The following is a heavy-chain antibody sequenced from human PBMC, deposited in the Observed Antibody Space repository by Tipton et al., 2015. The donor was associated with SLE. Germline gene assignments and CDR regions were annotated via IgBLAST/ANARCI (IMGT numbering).Heavy chain of an antibody. J-gene: IGHJ4*02. CDR1: GGSFSGYY. CDR3: ARGDNGVMEHYFDY. CDR2: INHSGST. Sequence: TLSLTCAVYGGSFSGYYWSWIRQPPGKGLEWIGEINHSGSTNYSLSLKSRVTISVDTSKNQFSLKLSSVTAADTAVYYCARGDNGVMEHYFDYWGQGTLVTVSS. D-gene: IGHD4-17*01. V-gene: IGHV4-34*01.